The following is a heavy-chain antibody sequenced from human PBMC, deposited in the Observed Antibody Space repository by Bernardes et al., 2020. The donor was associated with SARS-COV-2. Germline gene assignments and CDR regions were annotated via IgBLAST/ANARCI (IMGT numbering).Heavy chain of an antibody. V-gene: IGHV4-59*11. Sequence: SETLSLTCTVSGGSISSHYWSWIRQPPGKGLEWIGYIYYSGSTNYNPSLKSRVTISVDTSKNQFSLKLSSVTAADTAVYYCARDRREYYDSSGPTYWYFDLWGRGTLVTVSS. J-gene: IGHJ2*01. CDR1: GGSISSHY. D-gene: IGHD3-22*01. CDR3: ARDRREYYDSSGPTYWYFDL. CDR2: IYYSGST.